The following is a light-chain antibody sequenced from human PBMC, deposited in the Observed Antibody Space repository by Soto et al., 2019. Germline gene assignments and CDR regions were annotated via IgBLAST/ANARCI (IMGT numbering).Light chain of an antibody. CDR2: EVT. CDR1: SSDVGSYNH. V-gene: IGLV2-14*01. J-gene: IGLJ1*01. CDR3: ISYTGSSTSYV. Sequence: QSVLAQPASVSGSPGQSITISCSGTSSDVGSYNHVAWYQQFPGKTPKLIIYEVTYRPSGVSHRFSASKSGNTASLTISGLQAEDEADYYCISYTGSSTSYVFGTRTKVTVL.